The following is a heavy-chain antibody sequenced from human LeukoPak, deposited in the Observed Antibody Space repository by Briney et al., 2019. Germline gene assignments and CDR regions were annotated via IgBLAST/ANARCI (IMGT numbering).Heavy chain of an antibody. V-gene: IGHV3-21*04. D-gene: IGHD2-8*02. Sequence: PGGSLRLSCAASGFTFSNAWMSWVRQAPGRGLEWVSSISSSSSYIYYADSVKGRFTISRDNAKNSLYLQMNSLRAEDTAIYYCATYRQVLLPFESWGQGTLVTVTS. J-gene: IGHJ4*02. CDR1: GFTFSNAW. CDR2: ISSSSSYI. CDR3: ATYRQVLLPFES.